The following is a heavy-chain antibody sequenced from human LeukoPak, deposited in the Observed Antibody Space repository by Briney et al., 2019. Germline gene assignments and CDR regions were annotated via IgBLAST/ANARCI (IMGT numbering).Heavy chain of an antibody. D-gene: IGHD6-19*01. J-gene: IGHJ4*02. Sequence: GGSLRLSCAASGFTFSNAWMSWVRQAPGKGLEWISYIDTDDSTIYYADSVKGRFTISRDNAKNSLYLQMNSLRAEDTALYYCARDGGWGLYFDYWGQGTLVTVSS. CDR3: ARDGGWGLYFDY. CDR1: GFTFSNAW. CDR2: IDTDDSTI. V-gene: IGHV3-11*04.